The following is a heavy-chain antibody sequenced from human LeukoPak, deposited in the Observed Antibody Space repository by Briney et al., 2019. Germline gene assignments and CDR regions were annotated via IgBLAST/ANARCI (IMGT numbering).Heavy chain of an antibody. V-gene: IGHV3-33*01. D-gene: IGHD3-22*01. CDR3: ASSYDSSAYNDY. J-gene: IGHJ4*02. CDR1: GFTFRSYG. CDR2: IWYDGSNK. Sequence: GGSLRLSCEASGFTFRSYGMHWVRQAPGKGLEWVAVIWYDGSNKYYADSVKGRFTISRDNSKNTLYLQMNSLRAEDTAVYYCASSYDSSAYNDYWGQGTLVTVSS.